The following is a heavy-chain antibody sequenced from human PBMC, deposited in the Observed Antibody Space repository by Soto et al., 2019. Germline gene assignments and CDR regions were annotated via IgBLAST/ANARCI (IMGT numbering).Heavy chain of an antibody. Sequence: QVQLVESGGGVVQPGRSLRLSCAASGFTFSSYGMHWVRQAPGKGLERVAVISYDGSNKYYADSVKGRFTISRDNSKNTLYLQMNSLRAEDTAVYYCAKAPGLGDSSGYLHHDYYYYGMDVWGQGTTVTVSS. CDR2: ISYDGSNK. CDR3: AKAPGLGDSSGYLHHDYYYYGMDV. D-gene: IGHD3-22*01. V-gene: IGHV3-30*18. CDR1: GFTFSSYG. J-gene: IGHJ6*02.